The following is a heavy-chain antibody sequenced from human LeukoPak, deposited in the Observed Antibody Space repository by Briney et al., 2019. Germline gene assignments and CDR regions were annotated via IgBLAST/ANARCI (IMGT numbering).Heavy chain of an antibody. V-gene: IGHV1-69*01. CDR1: VGTFSSYA. CDR2: IIPIFGTA. D-gene: IGHD3/OR15-3a*01. Sequence: ASVKVSCKASVGTFSSYAISWVRQAPGKGLEWMGGIIPIFGTANYAQKFQGRVTITADESTSTAYMELSSLRSEDTAVYYCARDYFGLVAYAGRVYWGQGTLVTVP. J-gene: IGHJ4*02. CDR3: ARDYFGLVAYAGRVY.